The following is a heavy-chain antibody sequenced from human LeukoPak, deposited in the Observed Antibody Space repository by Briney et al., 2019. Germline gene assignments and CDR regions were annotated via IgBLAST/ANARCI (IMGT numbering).Heavy chain of an antibody. CDR2: INPNSGDT. J-gene: IGHJ6*02. V-gene: IGHV1-2*02. CDR3: ATDDYYYGLDV. CDR1: GYTFTGYY. Sequence: ASVKVSCKASGYTFTGYYMHWVRQAPGQGLEWMGWINPNSGDTDYAQRFQGRVTMTRDTSISTAYMELNRLRSDDTAVYYCATDDYYYGLDVWGQGTTVTVSS.